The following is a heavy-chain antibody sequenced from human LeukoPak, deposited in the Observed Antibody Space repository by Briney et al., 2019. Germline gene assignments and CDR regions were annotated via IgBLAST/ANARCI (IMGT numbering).Heavy chain of an antibody. J-gene: IGHJ4*02. V-gene: IGHV2-70*11. D-gene: IGHD1-26*01. Sequence: SGPALVKPTQTLTLTCTFSWFSLSTSGMCVSWIRQPPGKALEWLARIDWDDDKYYSTSLKTRLTISKDTSKNQVVLTMTNMDPVDTATYYRARIRVVGATLVNFDYWGQGTLVTVSS. CDR1: WFSLSTSGMC. CDR3: ARIRVVGATLVNFDY. CDR2: IDWDDDK.